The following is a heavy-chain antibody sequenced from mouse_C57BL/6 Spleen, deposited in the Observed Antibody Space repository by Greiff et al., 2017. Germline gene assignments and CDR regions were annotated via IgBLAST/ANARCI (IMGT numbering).Heavy chain of an antibody. V-gene: IGHV1-64*01. D-gene: IGHD2-4*01. CDR3: NYDYDGGDYYAMDY. Sequence: QVQLKQPGAELVKPGASVKLSCKASGYTFTSYWMHWVKQRPGQGLEWIGMIHPNSGSTNYNEKFKSKATLTVDKSSSTAYMQLSSLTSEDSAVYYCNYDYDGGDYYAMDYWGQGTSVTVSS. CDR1: GYTFTSYW. CDR2: IHPNSGST. J-gene: IGHJ4*01.